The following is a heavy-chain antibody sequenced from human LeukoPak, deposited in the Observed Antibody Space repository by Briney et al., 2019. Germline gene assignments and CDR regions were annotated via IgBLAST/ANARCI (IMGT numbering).Heavy chain of an antibody. CDR2: IVVGSGNT. CDR3: AADPGHYYGSGSHYYYYYMDV. D-gene: IGHD3-10*01. CDR1: GFTFTSSA. J-gene: IGHJ6*03. V-gene: IGHV1-58*02. Sequence: SVKVSCKASGFTFTSSAMQWVRQARGQRREWIGWIVVGSGNTNYAQKFQERVTITRDMSTSTAYMELSSLRSEDTVVYYCAADPGHYYGSGSHYYYYYMDVWGKGTTVTVSS.